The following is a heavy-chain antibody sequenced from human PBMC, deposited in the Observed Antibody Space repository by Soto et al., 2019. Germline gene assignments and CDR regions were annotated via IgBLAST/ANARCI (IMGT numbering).Heavy chain of an antibody. V-gene: IGHV3-53*05. J-gene: IGHJ3*01. Sequence: GGSLRLSCAASGFTVSRSYMSWVRQAPGKGLEWVSLIYSGGSTYYADSVKGRFTLSRDNSKNTLYLQMNSLRPEDTAIYYCARDAGRGYDYSDFDAFDVWGQGTMVTVSS. CDR1: GFTVSRSY. CDR3: ARDAGRGYDYSDFDAFDV. D-gene: IGHD4-17*01. CDR2: IYSGGST.